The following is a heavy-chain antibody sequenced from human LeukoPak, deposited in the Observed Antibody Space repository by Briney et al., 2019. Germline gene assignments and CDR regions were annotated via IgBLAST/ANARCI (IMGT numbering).Heavy chain of an antibody. J-gene: IGHJ4*02. V-gene: IGHV3-43D*04. CDR1: GFTFDDYA. CDR2: INWDGGST. CDR3: TATRDKYVWGSYLSDH. Sequence: GGSLRLSCAASGFTFDDYAMHWVRQAPGKGLEWVSLINWDGGSTYYAASVEGRFTISRDNSKNSLYLQMNSLRAEDTALYYCTATRDKYVWGSYLSDHWGQGTLVTVSS. D-gene: IGHD3-16*02.